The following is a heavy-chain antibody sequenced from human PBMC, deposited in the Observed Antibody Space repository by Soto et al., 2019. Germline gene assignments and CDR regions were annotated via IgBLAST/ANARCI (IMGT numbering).Heavy chain of an antibody. Sequence: SETLSLTCTVSGGSINSGDYYWSWIRQPPGKGLEWIGYIYYTGTTYYNLSLKGRLTISVDTSKNQFSLEMCSVTAADTAVYYRARERIVGDFQGFDYWGQGTPVTVSS. D-gene: IGHD1-26*01. V-gene: IGHV4-30-4*01. CDR2: IYYTGTT. CDR1: GGSINSGDYY. J-gene: IGHJ4*02. CDR3: ARERIVGDFQGFDY.